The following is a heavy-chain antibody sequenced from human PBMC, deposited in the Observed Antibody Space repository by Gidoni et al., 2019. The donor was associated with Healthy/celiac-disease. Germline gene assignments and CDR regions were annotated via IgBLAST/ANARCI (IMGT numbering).Heavy chain of an antibody. CDR1: GDSVSSNSAA. V-gene: IGHV6-1*01. CDR2: TYYRSKWYN. D-gene: IGHD6-19*01. Sequence: HVQLQQSGPGLVKPSQTLSLTCALSGDSVSSNSAAWNWIRQSPSRGLEWLGRTYYRSKWYNDYAVSVKSRITINPDTSKNQFSLQLNSVTPEDTAVYYCAQGQWLTGRGAFDIWGQGTMVTVSS. CDR3: AQGQWLTGRGAFDI. J-gene: IGHJ3*02.